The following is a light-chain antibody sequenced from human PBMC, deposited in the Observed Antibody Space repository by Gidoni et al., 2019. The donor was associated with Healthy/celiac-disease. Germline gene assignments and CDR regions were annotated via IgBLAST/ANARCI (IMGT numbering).Light chain of an antibody. J-gene: IGKJ3*01. CDR3: MQALQTPRFT. V-gene: IGKV2-28*01. Sequence: DIVMTQSPLSLPVTPGEPASISCRSSQSLLHSNGYNDLDWYLQKPGQSPHLLIYLGSNRASGGPDRFSGSGSGTDFTLKISRVEAEDVGVYYCMQALQTPRFTFGPGTKVDIK. CDR1: QSLLHSNGYND. CDR2: LGS.